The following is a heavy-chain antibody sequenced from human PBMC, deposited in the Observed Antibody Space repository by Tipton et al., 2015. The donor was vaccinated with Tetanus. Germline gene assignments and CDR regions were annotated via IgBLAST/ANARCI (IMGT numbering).Heavy chain of an antibody. CDR2: INHSGSA. Sequence: TLSLTCAVSGGSFSDFYWSWIRQPPGKGLEWIGEINHSGSANKNPSLKSRVTMSINTSKNHFSLNLRSVTAADTSVYYCAGDRGFTTYNYCAPWGQGALVTVSS. V-gene: IGHV4-34*01. CDR1: GGSFSDFY. J-gene: IGHJ5*02. D-gene: IGHD5-24*01. CDR3: AGDRGFTTYNYCAP.